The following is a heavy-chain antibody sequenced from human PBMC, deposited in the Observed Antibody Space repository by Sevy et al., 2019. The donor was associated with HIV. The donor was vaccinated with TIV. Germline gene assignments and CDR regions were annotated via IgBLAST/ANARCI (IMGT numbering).Heavy chain of an antibody. CDR1: GFTFSSYA. CDR2: ISYDGSNK. V-gene: IGHV3-30-3*01. Sequence: GGSLRLSCAASGFTFSSYAMHWVRQAPGKGLEWVAVISYDGSNKYYADSVKGRFTISRDNSKNTLYLQMNSLRAEDTDVYYCAREDVGFYYYGSGSYYNPRYGMDVWGQGTTVTVSS. J-gene: IGHJ6*02. CDR3: AREDVGFYYYGSGSYYNPRYGMDV. D-gene: IGHD3-10*01.